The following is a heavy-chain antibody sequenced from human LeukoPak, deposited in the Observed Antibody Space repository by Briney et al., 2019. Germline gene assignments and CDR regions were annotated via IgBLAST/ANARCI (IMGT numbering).Heavy chain of an antibody. CDR1: GFTFSTYT. Sequence: GGSLRLSCAASGFTFSTYTMNWVRQAPGKGLEWVANIKNDGAVKNYVDSVKGRFTISRDNAKNSLYLQMNSLRAEDTAVYYCAKDSYSKGDFWGQGVLVTVSS. V-gene: IGHV3-7*01. CDR3: AKDSYSKGDF. D-gene: IGHD6-13*01. J-gene: IGHJ4*02. CDR2: IKNDGAVK.